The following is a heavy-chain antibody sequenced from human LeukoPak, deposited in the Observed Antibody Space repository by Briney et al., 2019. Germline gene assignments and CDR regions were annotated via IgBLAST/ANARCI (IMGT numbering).Heavy chain of an antibody. D-gene: IGHD6-6*01. CDR2: ISAYNGNT. Sequence: GASVKVSCKASGYTFTSYGISWVRQAPGQGLEWMGWISAYNGNTNYAQKLQGRVTMTTDTSTSTAYMELRSLRSDDTAVYYCARDGRGGDSSSSGYYYYYMDVWGKGTTVTVSS. CDR3: ARDGRGGDSSSSGYYYYYMDV. V-gene: IGHV1-18*01. J-gene: IGHJ6*03. CDR1: GYTFTSYG.